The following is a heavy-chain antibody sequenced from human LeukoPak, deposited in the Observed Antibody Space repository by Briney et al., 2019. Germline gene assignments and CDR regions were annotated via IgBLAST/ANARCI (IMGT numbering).Heavy chain of an antibody. V-gene: IGHV3-53*01. Sequence: PGGSLRLSCAASGFAVSSNYMSWVRQAPGKGLEWVSVIYSGGSTYYADSVKGRFTISRDNSKNTLYLQMNSLRAEDTAVYYCAREALEDYWSGYKTDDYYYYYMDVWGKGTTVTVSS. CDR1: GFAVSSNY. J-gene: IGHJ6*03. D-gene: IGHD3-3*01. CDR2: IYSGGST. CDR3: AREALEDYWSGYKTDDYYYYYMDV.